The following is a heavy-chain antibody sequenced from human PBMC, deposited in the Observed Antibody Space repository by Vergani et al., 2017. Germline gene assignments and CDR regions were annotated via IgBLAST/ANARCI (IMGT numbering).Heavy chain of an antibody. CDR1: GYTFTGYY. Sequence: QVQLVQSGAEVKKPGASVKVPCKAFGYTFTGYYMHWVRQAPGQGLEWMGWINPNSSGTNYAQKFQGRVTMTRDTSISTAYMELSRLRSDDTAVYYCAREVGAAAGARIRAFDNWGQGTMVTVSS. CDR2: INPNSSGT. CDR3: AREVGAAAGARIRAFDN. V-gene: IGHV1-2*02. D-gene: IGHD6-13*01. J-gene: IGHJ3*02.